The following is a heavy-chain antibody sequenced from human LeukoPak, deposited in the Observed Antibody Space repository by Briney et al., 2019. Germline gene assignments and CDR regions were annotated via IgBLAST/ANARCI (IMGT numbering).Heavy chain of an antibody. D-gene: IGHD2-2*01. CDR2: INTDGSGT. J-gene: IGHJ3*02. V-gene: IGHV3-74*01. CDR1: GFTFRRSW. Sequence: GGSLRLSCAAPGFTFRRSWMHSVRQAPGKGLVWVSRINTDGSGTIYADSVKGRFTISRDNAKNTLYLQMNSLRVEDTAVYYGASFTSSSALDIWGQGTMVTVSS. CDR3: ASFTSSSALDI.